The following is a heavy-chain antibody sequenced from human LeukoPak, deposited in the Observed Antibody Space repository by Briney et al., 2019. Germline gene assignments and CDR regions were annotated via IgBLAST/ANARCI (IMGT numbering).Heavy chain of an antibody. J-gene: IGHJ4*02. V-gene: IGHV3-48*02. CDR2: ISGTSSLI. CDR3: VRDQFFSFDY. D-gene: IGHD3-3*01. CDR1: GFTFSTYS. Sequence: QPGGSLRLSCAASGFTFSTYSMNWVRQAPGKGLEWVSYISGTSSLIYHADSVKGRFTISRDNAKNSLYLQMNSLRDEDTAVYYCVRDQFFSFDYWGQGTLVTVSS.